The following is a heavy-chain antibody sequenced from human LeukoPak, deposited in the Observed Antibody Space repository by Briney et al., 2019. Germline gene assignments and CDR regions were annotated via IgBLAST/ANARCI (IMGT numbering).Heavy chain of an antibody. J-gene: IGHJ4*02. CDR1: GYTFTSYG. V-gene: IGHV1-18*01. D-gene: IGHD6-13*01. Sequence: GASVTVSCKASGYTFTSYGISWVRQAPGQGLEWMGWIGSYNGNTNYAQKFQGRVTMTTDTSTSIAYLELGSLRSDDTAVYYCARDRQQLSDYWGQGTLVTVSS. CDR3: ARDRQQLSDY. CDR2: IGSYNGNT.